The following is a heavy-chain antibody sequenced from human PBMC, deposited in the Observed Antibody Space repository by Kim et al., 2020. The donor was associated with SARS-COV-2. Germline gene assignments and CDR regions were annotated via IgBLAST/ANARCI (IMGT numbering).Heavy chain of an antibody. CDR3: AKDLWSDTNLFDY. Sequence: YADSVKGRFTISRDNSKNTLYLQMNSLRVEDTATYYCAKDLWSDTNLFDYWGQGTLVTVSS. J-gene: IGHJ4*02. D-gene: IGHD3-10*01. V-gene: IGHV3-23*01.